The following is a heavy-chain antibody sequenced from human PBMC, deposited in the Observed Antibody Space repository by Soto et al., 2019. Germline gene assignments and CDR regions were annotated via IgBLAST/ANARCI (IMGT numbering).Heavy chain of an antibody. J-gene: IGHJ4*02. V-gene: IGHV3-33*01. CDR1: GFTFSSYG. CDR2: MWYDGSNT. D-gene: IGHD3-16*01. Sequence: QVQLVESGGGVVQPGRSLRLSCAASGFTFSSYGMHWVRQAPGKGLAWVAVMWYDGSNTYYADSVKGRFTISRDNSRSTLYLQMNSLRAEDPAVYYCSRDEGDRGLFYFDYWGQGTLVTVSS. CDR3: SRDEGDRGLFYFDY.